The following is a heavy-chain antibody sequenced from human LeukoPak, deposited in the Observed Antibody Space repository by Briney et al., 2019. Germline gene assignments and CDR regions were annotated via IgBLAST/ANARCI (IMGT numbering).Heavy chain of an antibody. CDR1: GFTFSSYG. Sequence: GGSLRLSCAASGFTFSSYGMHWVRQAPGKGLEWVAFIRYDGSNKYYADSVKGRFTISRDNSKNTLYLQMNSLRAEDTAVYYCAKDEVVVVPAANGVGYYYYYMDVWGKGTTVTISS. J-gene: IGHJ6*03. V-gene: IGHV3-30*02. CDR3: AKDEVVVVPAANGVGYYYYYMDV. D-gene: IGHD2-2*01. CDR2: IRYDGSNK.